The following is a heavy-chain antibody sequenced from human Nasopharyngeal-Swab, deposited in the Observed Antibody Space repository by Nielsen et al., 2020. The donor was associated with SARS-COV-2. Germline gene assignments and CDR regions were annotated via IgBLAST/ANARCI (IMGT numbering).Heavy chain of an antibody. CDR2: INQDGSTK. CDR1: GFTFTTYW. CDR3: TKKIGED. V-gene: IGHV3-7*05. J-gene: IGHJ4*02. Sequence: GESLKISCATSGFTFTTYWMSWVRQAPGRGLEWVANINQDGSTKYYVDSVKGRFTISRDNTKNSVSPQMNSLRAEDTAMYYCTKKIGEDWGQGTLVTVSS.